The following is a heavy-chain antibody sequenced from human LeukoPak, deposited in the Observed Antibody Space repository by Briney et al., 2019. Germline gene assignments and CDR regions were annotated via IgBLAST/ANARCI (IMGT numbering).Heavy chain of an antibody. J-gene: IGHJ4*02. D-gene: IGHD5-12*01. CDR2: IIPILGIA. V-gene: IGHV1-69*04. CDR3: ANRGYSGYAGDY. Sequence: SVKVSCKASGGTFSSYAISWVRQAPGQGLEWMGRIIPILGIANYAQKFQGRVTITADKYTSTAYMELSSLRSEDTAVYYCANRGYSGYAGDYWGQGTLVTVSS. CDR1: GGTFSSYA.